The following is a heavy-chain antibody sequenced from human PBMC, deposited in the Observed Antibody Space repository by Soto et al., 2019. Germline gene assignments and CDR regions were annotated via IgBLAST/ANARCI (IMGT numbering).Heavy chain of an antibody. Sequence: QVLLVQSSAEVKKPGSSVKVSCKASGGTFTSTAFSWVRQAPGQGLEWMGGIIPVLGTPNYAQKFQARLTVTADASTTTVHMELSSLRSDDTAVYYCAASAGLDHLLNYYGLNVWGQGTPVTVSS. CDR2: IIPVLGTP. J-gene: IGHJ6*02. CDR3: AASAGLDHLLNYYGLNV. D-gene: IGHD6-13*01. V-gene: IGHV1-69*01. CDR1: GGTFTSTA.